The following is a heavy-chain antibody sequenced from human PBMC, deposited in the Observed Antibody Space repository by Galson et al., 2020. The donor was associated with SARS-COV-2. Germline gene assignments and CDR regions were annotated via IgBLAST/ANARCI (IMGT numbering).Heavy chain of an antibody. D-gene: IGHD2-15*01. V-gene: IGHV3-11*01. CDR1: GFTFSDYY. CDR3: ARDAVVVAATGGSYYYGMDV. CDR2: ISSSGSTI. Sequence: GGSLRLSCAASGFTFSDYYMSWIRQAPGKGLEWVSYISSSGSTIYYAESVNGRFTISRDNAKNSLYLQMNSLRAEDTAVYYCARDAVVVAATGGSYYYGMDVWGQGTTVTVSS. J-gene: IGHJ6*02.